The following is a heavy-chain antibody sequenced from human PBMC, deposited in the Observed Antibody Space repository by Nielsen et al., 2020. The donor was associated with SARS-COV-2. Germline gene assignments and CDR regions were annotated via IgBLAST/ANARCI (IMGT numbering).Heavy chain of an antibody. CDR3: AKERDSRGYYDY. D-gene: IGHD3-22*01. CDR2: ISGSGANK. V-gene: IGHV3-23*01. J-gene: IGHJ4*02. Sequence: GESLKISCTTSGFASSTYAMTWVRQAPGKGLEWVSAISGSGANKYYADSVKGRFTISRDNSKNTLYLQMSSLRAEDTAVYHCAKERDSRGYYDYWGQGTLVTVSS. CDR1: GFASSTYA.